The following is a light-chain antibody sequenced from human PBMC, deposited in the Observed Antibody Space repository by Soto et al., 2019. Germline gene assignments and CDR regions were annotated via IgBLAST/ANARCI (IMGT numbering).Light chain of an antibody. J-gene: IGLJ2*01. Sequence: QSALTQPASVSASPGQSITISCAGTSSDVGGWPHVSWYQQHPGKAPKLIIFEVNNRPSGVSNRFSGSKSGNTASLTISGLQLEDEADYHCSSYTGGRTYWIFGGGTKVTVL. V-gene: IGLV2-14*01. CDR3: SSYTGGRTYWI. CDR2: EVN. CDR1: SSDVGGWPH.